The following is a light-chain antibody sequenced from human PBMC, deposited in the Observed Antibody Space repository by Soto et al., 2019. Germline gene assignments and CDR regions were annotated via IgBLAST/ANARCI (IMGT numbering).Light chain of an antibody. CDR2: GAS. V-gene: IGKV3-20*01. CDR1: QSVSSSY. CDR3: QQYHSYAIT. J-gene: IGKJ5*01. Sequence: EIGLTQSPGTLSLSQEERATLSCRASQSVSSSYLAWYQQKPGQAPRLLIYGASSRATGIPDRFSGSGSGTEFTLTISRLQPDDFATYYCQQYHSYAITFGQGTRLEIK.